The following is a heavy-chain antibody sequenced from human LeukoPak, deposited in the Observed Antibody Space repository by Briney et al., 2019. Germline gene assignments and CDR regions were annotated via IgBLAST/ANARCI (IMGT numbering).Heavy chain of an antibody. V-gene: IGHV3-21*01. D-gene: IGHD1-26*01. CDR2: ISSSSSYI. J-gene: IGHJ4*02. CDR1: GFTLSSYS. Sequence: GGSLRLSCAASGFTLSSYSMSWVRQAPGKGLEWVSSISSSSSYIYYADSVKGRFTISRDNAKNSLYLQMNSLRAEDTAAYYCARAVGASYSRSYFFDYWGQGTLVTVSS. CDR3: ARAVGASYSRSYFFDY.